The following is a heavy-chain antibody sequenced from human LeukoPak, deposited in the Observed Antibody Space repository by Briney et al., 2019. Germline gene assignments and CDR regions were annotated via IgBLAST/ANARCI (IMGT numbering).Heavy chain of an antibody. Sequence: SETLSLACAVSGYSISSGYYWGWIRQPPGKGLAWIGSIYHSGSTYYNPSLKSRVTISVDTSKNQFSLKLSSVTAADTAVYYCARVAGMYSSSWYYFDYWGQGALVTVSS. V-gene: IGHV4-38-2*01. CDR3: ARVAGMYSSSWYYFDY. CDR1: GYSISSGYY. CDR2: IYHSGST. J-gene: IGHJ4*02. D-gene: IGHD6-13*01.